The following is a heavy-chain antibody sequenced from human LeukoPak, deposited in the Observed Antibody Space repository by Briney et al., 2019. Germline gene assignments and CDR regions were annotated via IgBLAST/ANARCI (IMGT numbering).Heavy chain of an antibody. V-gene: IGHV3-74*01. CDR1: GFTFSSYW. J-gene: IGHJ3*02. CDR2: INSDGSST. CDR3: STGSGHAFDI. D-gene: IGHD3-10*01. Sequence: RAGGSLRLSCAASGFTFSSYWMHWVRQVPGKGLVWVSRINSDGSSTSYADSVKGRFTISRDYAKNTLYVQMNSLRAEDTAVYYCSTGSGHAFDIWGRGTMVTVSS.